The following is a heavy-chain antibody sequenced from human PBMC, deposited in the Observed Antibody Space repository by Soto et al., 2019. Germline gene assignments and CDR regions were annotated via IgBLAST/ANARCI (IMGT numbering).Heavy chain of an antibody. CDR2: ISYDGNIK. D-gene: IGHD2-2*01. CDR3: AKDRRRYCSSTSCQHFDY. V-gene: IGHV3-30*18. CDR1: GFTFSTHG. J-gene: IGHJ4*02. Sequence: GGSLRLSCAASGFTFSTHGMHWVRQAPGKGLEWVAVISYDGNIKYYADSVKGRFTISRDNSKNTLYLQMNSLRAEDTAVFYCAKDRRRYCSSTSCQHFDYWGQGTLVTVSS.